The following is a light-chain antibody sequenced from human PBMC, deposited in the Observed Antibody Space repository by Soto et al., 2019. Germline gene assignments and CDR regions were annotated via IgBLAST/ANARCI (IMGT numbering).Light chain of an antibody. CDR2: AAS. V-gene: IGKV3-15*01. CDR3: QQYNNWPPT. Sequence: EIVMTQSPATLSVSPGERASLSCRASQRVTSNLAWYRQKPGQAPRLLIYAASTRSTGIPARFSGSGSGTEFTLTISSLQSEDFAVYYCQQYNNWPPTFGQGTKVEIE. J-gene: IGKJ1*01. CDR1: QRVTSN.